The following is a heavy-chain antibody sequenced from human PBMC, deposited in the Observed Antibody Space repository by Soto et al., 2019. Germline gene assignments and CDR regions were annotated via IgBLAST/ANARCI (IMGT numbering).Heavy chain of an antibody. D-gene: IGHD4-17*01. J-gene: IGHJ4*02. V-gene: IGHV3-30*18. CDR1: GFTFSSSG. CDR3: ANLYGDYPDY. Sequence: QVQLVESGGGVVQPGRSLRLSCAASGFTFSSSGMHWVRQAPGKGLEWVAVISYDGSNKYYADSVKGRFTISRDNSKNTRFLQMNSLRAEDTAVYYCANLYGDYPDYWGQGTLVTVSS. CDR2: ISYDGSNK.